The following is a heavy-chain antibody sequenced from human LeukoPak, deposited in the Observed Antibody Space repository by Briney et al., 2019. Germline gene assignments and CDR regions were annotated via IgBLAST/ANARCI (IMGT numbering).Heavy chain of an antibody. J-gene: IGHJ4*02. CDR3: AGSIAVAGIDY. CDR1: GGSISSYY. V-gene: IGHV4-59*01. D-gene: IGHD6-19*01. CDR2: IYYSGST. Sequence: PSETLSLTCTVSGGSISSYYWSWIRQPPGKGLEWIGYIYYSGSTNYNPSLKSRVTISVDTSKNQSSLKLSSVTAADTAVYYCAGSIAVAGIDYWGQGTLVTVSS.